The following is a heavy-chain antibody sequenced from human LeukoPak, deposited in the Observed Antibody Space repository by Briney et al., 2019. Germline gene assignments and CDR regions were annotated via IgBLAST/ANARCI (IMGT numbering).Heavy chain of an antibody. J-gene: IGHJ4*02. CDR1: EYSISSGYH. CDR2: IYHSGNT. Sequence: SETLSLTCIVSEYSISSGYHWGWIRQPPGKGLEWIGTIYHSGNTYYNPSLKSRVNISVDTSKNQFSLKLSSVTAADTAVYYCARLDYGGNPSYWGQGTLVTVSS. D-gene: IGHD4-23*01. CDR3: ARLDYGGNPSY. V-gene: IGHV4-38-2*02.